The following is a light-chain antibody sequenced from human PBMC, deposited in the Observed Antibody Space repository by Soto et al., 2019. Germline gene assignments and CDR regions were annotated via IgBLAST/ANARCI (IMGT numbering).Light chain of an antibody. Sequence: QSALTQPASVSGSPGQSITISCTGTSSDAGSNYVSWYVSWYQQHPGKVPKLMIYDDDDRPSGVSNRFSGSKSGNTASLTISGLQAEDEADYYRSSYLNSRTVVFGGGTKLTVL. CDR1: SSDAGSNYVSWY. V-gene: IGLV2-14*03. CDR2: DDD. J-gene: IGLJ2*01. CDR3: SSYLNSRTVV.